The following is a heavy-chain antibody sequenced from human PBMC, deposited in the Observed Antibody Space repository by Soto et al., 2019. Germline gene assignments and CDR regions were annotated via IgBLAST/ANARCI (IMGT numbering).Heavy chain of an antibody. Sequence: EVQLVESGGGLVKPGGSLRLSCAASGFTFSSYSMNWVRQAPGKGLEWVSSISSSSSYIYYADSVKGRFTISRDNAKNSLYLQMNSLRAEDTAVYYCARCRATAVAGKTYYYYMDVWGKGTTVTVSS. CDR3: ARCRATAVAGKTYYYYMDV. CDR1: GFTFSSYS. J-gene: IGHJ6*03. D-gene: IGHD6-19*01. CDR2: ISSSSSYI. V-gene: IGHV3-21*01.